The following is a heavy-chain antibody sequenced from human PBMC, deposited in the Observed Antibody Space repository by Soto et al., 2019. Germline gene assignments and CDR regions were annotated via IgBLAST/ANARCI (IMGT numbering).Heavy chain of an antibody. J-gene: IGHJ5*02. CDR2: IYSSRST. V-gene: IGHV4-31*03. CDR3: ARDRDYYDSSRSGPNFFAP. D-gene: IGHD3-22*01. Sequence: SERLSISCTVSGGCMRSGGYYWRWKKKKPGKGLECIGYIYSSRSTYYNPSLKSRVTISVDTSKHQFSLKLRSVTAADTAVYYCARDRDYYDSSRSGPNFFAPWGQRTLVTVSS. CDR1: GGCMRSGGYY.